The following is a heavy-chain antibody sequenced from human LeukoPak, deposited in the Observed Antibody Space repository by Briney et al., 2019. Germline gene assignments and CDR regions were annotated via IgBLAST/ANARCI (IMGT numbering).Heavy chain of an antibody. Sequence: PGGSLRLSCAASGFTFSSYEMNWVRQAPGKGLEWVSYISSSGSTIYYADSVKGRITISRDNAKNSLYLQMNSLRAEDTAVYYCASLIAVADAFDIWGQGTMVTVSS. D-gene: IGHD6-19*01. CDR2: ISSSGSTI. V-gene: IGHV3-48*03. CDR1: GFTFSSYE. CDR3: ASLIAVADAFDI. J-gene: IGHJ3*02.